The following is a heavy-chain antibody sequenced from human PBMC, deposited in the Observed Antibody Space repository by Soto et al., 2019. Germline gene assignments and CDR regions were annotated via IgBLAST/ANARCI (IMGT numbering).Heavy chain of an antibody. D-gene: IGHD2-15*01. Sequence: EVRLLESGGGLVQPGGSLRLSCAASGLTFGNYAMTWVRQAPGRGLEWVSTISGRGDITLYADSVKGRFTLSRDNSKNTHWLQMNNLRAEDTAVFYCAKGGHASPFDYWGQGALVTVSP. V-gene: IGHV3-23*01. CDR1: GLTFGNYA. CDR3: AKGGHASPFDY. CDR2: ISGRGDIT. J-gene: IGHJ4*02.